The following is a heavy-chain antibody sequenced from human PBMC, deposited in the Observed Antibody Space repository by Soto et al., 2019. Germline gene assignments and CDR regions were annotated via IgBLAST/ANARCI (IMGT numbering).Heavy chain of an antibody. V-gene: IGHV3-33*01. CDR1: GFTFSTYG. J-gene: IGHJ5*02. CDR3: ARHLYPRSAWYVAH. Sequence: GVSLRLSCATSGFTFSTYGMHRVRQAPGKGLEWVAVIWYDGSNKYYADSVKGRFTISRDSSKNTIYLQMNSLKASDTGIYFCARHLYPRSAWYVAHWGQGTLATVSS. D-gene: IGHD6-19*01. CDR2: IWYDGSNK.